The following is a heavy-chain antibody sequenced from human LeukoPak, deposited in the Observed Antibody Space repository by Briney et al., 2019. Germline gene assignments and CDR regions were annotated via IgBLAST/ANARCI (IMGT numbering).Heavy chain of an antibody. D-gene: IGHD1-26*01. CDR1: GGSITTTNY. CDR2: ISLAGRT. V-gene: IGHV4-4*02. J-gene: IGHJ4*02. CDR3: SRVSGPFCPFGH. Sequence: SETLSLTCGGSGGSITTTNYWKWVRQPPGGGLEWIGEISLAGRTRYNPSLKSRVNISIDESKNHLYLNLASVTAADTAVDYCSRVSGPFCPFGHWGQGTLVAVTS.